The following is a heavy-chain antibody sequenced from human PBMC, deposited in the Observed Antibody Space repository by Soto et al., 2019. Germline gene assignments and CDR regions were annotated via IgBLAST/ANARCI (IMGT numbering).Heavy chain of an antibody. J-gene: IGHJ4*02. CDR3: ARHIAPTYYYDSSGYYVDY. CDR1: GGSISSSSYY. Sequence: SETLSLTCTVSGGSISSSSYYWGWIRQPPGKGLEWIGSIYYSGSTYCNPSLKSRVTISVDTSKNQFSLKLSSVTAADTAVYYCARHIAPTYYYDSSGYYVDYWGQGTLVTVS. V-gene: IGHV4-39*01. D-gene: IGHD3-22*01. CDR2: IYYSGST.